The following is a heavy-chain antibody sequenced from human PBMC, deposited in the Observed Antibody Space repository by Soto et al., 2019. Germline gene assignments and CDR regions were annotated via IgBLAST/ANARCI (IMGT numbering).Heavy chain of an antibody. J-gene: IGHJ4*02. Sequence: QVQLQESGPGLVKPSGTLSLTCAVSGGSISSNNWWTWVRQPPGKGLEWIGEIYQDGNTYYNPSLQSRVTISVDKSNNQFSLNLRSVTAADTAVYYCARAYCDGNCYSGFDYWGQGTLVTVSS. V-gene: IGHV4-4*02. CDR3: ARAYCDGNCYSGFDY. D-gene: IGHD2-21*02. CDR2: IYQDGNT. CDR1: GGSISSNNW.